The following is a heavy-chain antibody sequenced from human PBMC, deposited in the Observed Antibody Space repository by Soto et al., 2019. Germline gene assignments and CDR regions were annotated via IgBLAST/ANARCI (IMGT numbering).Heavy chain of an antibody. CDR3: AREGYRRSGSYIRTFDY. CDR2: ISSSSSTI. Sequence: GGSLRLSCAASGFTFSSYSMNWVRQAPGKGLEWVSYISSSSSTIYYADSVKGRFTISRDNAKNSLYLQMNSLRDEDTAVYYCAREGYRRSGSYIRTFDYWGQGTLVTVSS. J-gene: IGHJ4*02. CDR1: GFTFSSYS. D-gene: IGHD3-10*01. V-gene: IGHV3-48*02.